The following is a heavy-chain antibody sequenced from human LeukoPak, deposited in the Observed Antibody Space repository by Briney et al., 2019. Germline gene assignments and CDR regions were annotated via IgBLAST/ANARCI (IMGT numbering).Heavy chain of an antibody. J-gene: IGHJ2*01. V-gene: IGHV4-59*01. CDR3: ATGWYFDL. CDR2: IYYSGST. CDR1: GGSISNYY. Sequence: SETLSLTCTVSGGSISNYYWSWIRQSPEKGLEWIGYIYYSGSTNYNPSLKSRVTISVDTSKNQFSLKLSSVTAADTAVYYCATGWYFDLWGRGTLVTVSS.